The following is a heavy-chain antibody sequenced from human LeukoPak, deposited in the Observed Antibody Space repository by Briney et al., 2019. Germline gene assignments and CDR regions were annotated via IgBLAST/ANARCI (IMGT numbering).Heavy chain of an antibody. D-gene: IGHD5-18*01. CDR2: ISWNSGSI. J-gene: IGHJ6*02. V-gene: IGHV3-9*01. CDR1: GFTFDDYA. Sequence: SLRLSCAASGFTFDDYAMHWVRQAPGKGLEWVSGISWNSGSIGYADSVKGRFTISRDNAKNSLYLQMNSLRAEDTALYYCAKDIRGYSYGYRTLYYYYGMDVWGQGTTVTVSS. CDR3: AKDIRGYSYGYRTLYYYYGMDV.